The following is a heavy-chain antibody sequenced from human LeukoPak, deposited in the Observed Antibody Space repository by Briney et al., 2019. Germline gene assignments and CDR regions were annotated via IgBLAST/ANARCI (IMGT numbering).Heavy chain of an antibody. V-gene: IGHV4-4*07. CDR2: IYTSGST. CDR1: GGSISSYY. J-gene: IGHJ6*03. CDR3: ARELSVTTRDSSYYYYMDV. Sequence: SETLSLTCTVSGGSISSYYWSWIRQPAGKGLEWIGRIYTSGSTNYNPSLKSRVTMSVDTPKNQFSLNLSSVTAADTAVYYCARELSVTTRDSSYYYYMDVWGKGTTVTISS. D-gene: IGHD4-17*01.